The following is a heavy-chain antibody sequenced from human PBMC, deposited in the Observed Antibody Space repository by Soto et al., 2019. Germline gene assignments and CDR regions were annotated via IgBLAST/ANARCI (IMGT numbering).Heavy chain of an antibody. V-gene: IGHV3-33*06. Sequence: GGSLRLSCAASGFTFSSYGMHWVRQAPGKGLEWVAAIWYDGSNKYYADSVKGRFTISRDNSKNTVHLQMNSLRVEDTAIYYCVKDWSGDKCPCLDVWGQGTTVTVSS. CDR1: GFTFSSYG. D-gene: IGHD3-3*01. J-gene: IGHJ6*02. CDR2: IWYDGSNK. CDR3: VKDWSGDKCPCLDV.